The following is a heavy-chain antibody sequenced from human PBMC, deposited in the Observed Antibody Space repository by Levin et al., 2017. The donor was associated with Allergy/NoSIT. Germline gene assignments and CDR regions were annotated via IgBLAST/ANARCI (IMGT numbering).Heavy chain of an antibody. CDR1: GYIFSDYG. V-gene: IGHV1-18*04. D-gene: IGHD4/OR15-4a*01. CDR3: AREKNSNLGGWYFEL. Sequence: VASVKVSCEASGYIFSDYGFGWVRQAPGQGLEWVGWISPYNGHTNYAQHFQGRVTMTTDAATRTAYIELRSLRSDDPAVYYCAREKNSNLGGWYFELWGRGTLVTVSS. J-gene: IGHJ2*01. CDR2: ISPYNGHT.